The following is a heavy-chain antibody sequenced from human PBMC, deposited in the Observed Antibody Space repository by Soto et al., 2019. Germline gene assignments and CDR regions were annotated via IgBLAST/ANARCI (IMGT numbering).Heavy chain of an antibody. CDR2: ISGGGDTT. V-gene: IGHV3-23*01. Sequence: EVQLLESGGGLVQPGGSLRLSCAASGFTFNNYAMTWVRQAPGKGLEWVSAISGGGDTTSYAASVKGRFTVSRDGSRNTLDLQMSSLRAEHTALYYCAKGRGGSGSLTPRVDFWGQGTLVTVSS. D-gene: IGHD3-10*01. CDR1: GFTFNNYA. J-gene: IGHJ4*02. CDR3: AKGRGGSGSLTPRVDF.